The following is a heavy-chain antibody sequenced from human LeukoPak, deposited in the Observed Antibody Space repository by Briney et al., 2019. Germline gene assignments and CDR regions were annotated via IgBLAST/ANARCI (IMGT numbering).Heavy chain of an antibody. Sequence: PGGSLRLSCAASGFTFNNYWMSWVRQAPGKGLEWVASINKDGSEKYYVDSVKGRFTISRDNSLYPQMNSLRAEDTAVYYCARRYCSDGSCYSIDYWGQGTLVTVSS. CDR3: ARRYCSDGSCYSIDY. CDR1: GFTFNNYW. J-gene: IGHJ4*02. V-gene: IGHV3-7*01. CDR2: INKDGSEK. D-gene: IGHD2-15*01.